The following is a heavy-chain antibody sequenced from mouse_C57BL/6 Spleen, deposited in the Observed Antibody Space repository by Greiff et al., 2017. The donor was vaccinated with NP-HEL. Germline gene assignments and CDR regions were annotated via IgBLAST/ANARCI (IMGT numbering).Heavy chain of an antibody. D-gene: IGHD1-1*01. CDR2: INPNYGTT. Sequence: EVKLQQSGPELVKPGASVKISCKASGYSFTDYNMNWVKQSNGKSLEWIGVINPNYGTTSYNQKFKGKATLTVDQSSSTAYLQLNSLTSEDSAVYYCARGYHYYGSRDWYFDVWGTGTTVTVSS. CDR3: ARGYHYYGSRDWYFDV. CDR1: GYSFTDYN. J-gene: IGHJ1*03. V-gene: IGHV1-39*01.